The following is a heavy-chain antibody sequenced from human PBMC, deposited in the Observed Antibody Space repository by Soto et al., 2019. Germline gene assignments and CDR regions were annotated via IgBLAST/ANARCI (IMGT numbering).Heavy chain of an antibody. V-gene: IGHV2-5*02. Sequence: QITLKESGRTLVEPTQTLTLTCTFSGFSLATNGVGVSWIRQPPGKALEWLALIYWDDDKRYSPSLMSRVTITKDTSKNQVLLTMTNMDPVDTATYFCAHIFSGGYNSGWYGFYYGSWGPGTLVTVSS. CDR2: IYWDDDK. CDR1: GFSLATNGVG. D-gene: IGHD6-19*01. J-gene: IGHJ4*02. CDR3: AHIFSGGYNSGWYGFYYGS.